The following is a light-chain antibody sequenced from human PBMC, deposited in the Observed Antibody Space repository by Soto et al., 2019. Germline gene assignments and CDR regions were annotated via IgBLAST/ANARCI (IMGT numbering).Light chain of an antibody. J-gene: IGKJ2*01. CDR2: GAS. V-gene: IGKV3-15*01. CDR3: QQYNKWPPLYT. CDR1: QNVNSA. Sequence: EIVMTQSPVILSVSPGERATLSCRASQNVNSALAWYQQKPGQAPRILIYGASTRATDIPARISGSGSGPDFTLNISNLQSEAFAVYYCQQYNKWPPLYTFGQGTKLEIK.